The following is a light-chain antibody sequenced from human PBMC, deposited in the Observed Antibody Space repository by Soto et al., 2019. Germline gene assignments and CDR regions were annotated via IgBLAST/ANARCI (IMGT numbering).Light chain of an antibody. V-gene: IGLV1-51*01. CDR3: GTWDSSLSVWV. CDR2: DNN. J-gene: IGLJ3*02. Sequence: QSVLTQPPSVSAAPGQKVTISCSGSSSNIGNNYVSWYQQLPGTAPKFLIYDNNKRPSGIPDRFSGYKSGTSATLGITGLQTGDEADYYCGTWDSSLSVWVFGGGPKVTVL. CDR1: SSNIGNNY.